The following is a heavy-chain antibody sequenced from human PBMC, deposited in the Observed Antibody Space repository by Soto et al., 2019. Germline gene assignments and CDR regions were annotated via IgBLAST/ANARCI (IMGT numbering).Heavy chain of an antibody. Sequence: SVKVSCKASGGTFSSYAISWVRQAPGQGLEWMGGIIPIFGTANYAQKFQGRVTITADESTSTAYMELSSLRSEDTAVYYCASCVVVVPAAMGNYYYGMDVWGQGTTVTVSS. CDR1: GGTFSSYA. CDR3: ASCVVVVPAAMGNYYYGMDV. V-gene: IGHV1-69*13. J-gene: IGHJ6*02. D-gene: IGHD2-2*01. CDR2: IIPIFGTA.